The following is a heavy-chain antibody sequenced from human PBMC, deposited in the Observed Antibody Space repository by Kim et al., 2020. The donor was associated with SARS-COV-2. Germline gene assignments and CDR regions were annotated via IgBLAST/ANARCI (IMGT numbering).Heavy chain of an antibody. V-gene: IGHV3-30*04. Sequence: GGSLRLSCAASGFTFSSYAMHWVRQAPGKGLEWVAVISYDGSNKYYADSVKGRFTISRDNSKNTLYLQMNSLRAEDTAVYYCAREGFDWSQFDYWGQGTL. D-gene: IGHD3-9*01. J-gene: IGHJ4*02. CDR3: AREGFDWSQFDY. CDR1: GFTFSSYA. CDR2: ISYDGSNK.